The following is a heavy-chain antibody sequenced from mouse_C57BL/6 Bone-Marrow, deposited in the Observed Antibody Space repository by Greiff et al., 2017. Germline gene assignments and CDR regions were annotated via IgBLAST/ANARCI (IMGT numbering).Heavy chain of an antibody. J-gene: IGHJ2*01. CDR3: ARGYDYDGGGYYFDY. CDR1: GYTFTDYY. CDR2: INPNNGGT. V-gene: IGHV1-26*01. Sequence: VQLQQSGPELVKPGASVKISCKASGYTFTDYYMNWVKQSHGKSLEWIGDINPNNGGTSYNQKFKGKATLTVDKSSSTAYMELRSLTSEDSAVYYCARGYDYDGGGYYFDYWGQGTTLTVSS. D-gene: IGHD2-4*01.